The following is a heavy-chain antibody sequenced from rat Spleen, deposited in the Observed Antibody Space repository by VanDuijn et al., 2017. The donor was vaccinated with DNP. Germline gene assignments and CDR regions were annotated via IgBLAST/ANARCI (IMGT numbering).Heavy chain of an antibody. J-gene: IGHJ4*01. CDR1: GFTFSNYY. CDR2: ISYDGGIT. V-gene: IGHV5-22*01. CDR3: TRVGDYHDGGDGDVLDV. Sequence: EVRLVESGGDLVQPGRSLKLSCAASGFTFSNYYMAWVRQAPTKGLEWVAYISYDGGITNYGDSVKGRFTISRDNAKSTLYLQMNSLRSEDTATYYCTRVGDYHDGGDGDVLDVWGQGTSVTVSS. D-gene: IGHD1-12*02.